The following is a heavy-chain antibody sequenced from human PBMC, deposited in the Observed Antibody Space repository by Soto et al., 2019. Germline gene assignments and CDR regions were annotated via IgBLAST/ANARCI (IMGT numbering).Heavy chain of an antibody. J-gene: IGHJ4*02. V-gene: IGHV1-69*13. CDR2: IIPIFGTA. D-gene: IGHD2-15*01. CDR1: GGTFSSYA. Sequence: SVKVSCKASGGTFSSYAISWVRQAPGQGLEWMGGIIPIFGTANYAQKFQGRVTITADESTSTAYMELSSLRSEDTAVYYCARESRLGYGSGGSCYSPRPYDYWGQGTLVTVSS. CDR3: ARESRLGYGSGGSCYSPRPYDY.